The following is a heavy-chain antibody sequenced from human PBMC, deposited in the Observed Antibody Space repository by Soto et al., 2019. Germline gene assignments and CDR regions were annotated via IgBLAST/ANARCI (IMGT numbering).Heavy chain of an antibody. CDR2: SLPIFGTS. D-gene: IGHD1-20*01. CDR1: GGTFSTYS. Sequence: QVQLVQSGAEVKKPGSSVKVSCKASGGTFSTYSISWVRQAPGQGLEWMGESLPIFGTSHYAQNSQGRVTITADESTSTAYMELSSLRSDDTAVYDCARRGRYPKSSSHYGMDVWGQGTTVTVSS. J-gene: IGHJ6*02. V-gene: IGHV1-69*01. CDR3: ARRGRYPKSSSHYGMDV.